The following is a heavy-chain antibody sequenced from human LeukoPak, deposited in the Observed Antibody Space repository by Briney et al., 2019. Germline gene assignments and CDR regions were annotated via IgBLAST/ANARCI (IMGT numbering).Heavy chain of an antibody. Sequence: GGPLRLSCAASGFTFSSYAMTWVRQAPGKGLEWVSAISGSGGSTYYADSVKGRFTISRDTSKNTLYLQMNSLRAEDTAVYYCAKDHYSDSTRQFDYWGQGTLVTVSS. V-gene: IGHV3-23*01. CDR2: ISGSGGST. CDR1: GFTFSSYA. J-gene: IGHJ4*02. D-gene: IGHD3-22*01. CDR3: AKDHYSDSTRQFDY.